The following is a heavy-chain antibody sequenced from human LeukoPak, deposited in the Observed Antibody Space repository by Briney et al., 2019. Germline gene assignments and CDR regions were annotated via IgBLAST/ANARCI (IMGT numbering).Heavy chain of an antibody. J-gene: IGHJ4*02. CDR3: ARDSRYCSHGSCQR. V-gene: IGHV4-4*07. Sequence: SETLSLTCAVYGGSFSGYYWSWIRQPAGKGLEWIGRIYTSGSTDYNSSLKSRVTISVDTSKNQFSLKLSSVTAADTAVYYCARDSRYCSHGSCQRWGQGTLVTVSS. D-gene: IGHD2-15*01. CDR2: IYTSGST. CDR1: GGSFSGYY.